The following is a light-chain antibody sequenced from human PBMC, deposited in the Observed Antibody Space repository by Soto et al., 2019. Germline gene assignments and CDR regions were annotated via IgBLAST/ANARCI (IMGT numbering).Light chain of an antibody. V-gene: IGKV3-20*01. CDR2: GAS. Sequence: EIVLTQSPGTLSLSPGERATLSCRASQSVSNSYLAWYQQKPGQAPRLLIYGASTRATGIPDTFSGSGSGTDFTLTISRLEPEDFAVYYCQQYGSSPYTFGQGTKLVIK. CDR1: QSVSNSY. CDR3: QQYGSSPYT. J-gene: IGKJ2*01.